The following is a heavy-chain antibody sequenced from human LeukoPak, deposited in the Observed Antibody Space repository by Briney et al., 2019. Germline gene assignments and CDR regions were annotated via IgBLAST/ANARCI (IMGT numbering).Heavy chain of an antibody. CDR2: IYYSGST. CDR3: ARAFYPGYYSYMAV. CDR1: GGSISPYY. J-gene: IGHJ6*03. D-gene: IGHD3-3*02. Sequence: SSETLSLTCTVSGGSISPYYWSWIRQPPGKGLEWIGYIYYSGSTNYNPSLKSRVTISVDTSKNQFSLKLSSVTAADTAVYYCARAFYPGYYSYMAVWGKGTTVTVSS. V-gene: IGHV4-59*01.